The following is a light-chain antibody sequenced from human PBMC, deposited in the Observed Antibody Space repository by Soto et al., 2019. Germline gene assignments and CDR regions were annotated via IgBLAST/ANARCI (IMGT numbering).Light chain of an antibody. V-gene: IGKV1-8*01. CDR3: QQYYSYPTLT. J-gene: IGKJ4*01. CDR2: AAS. Sequence: AIRMTQSPSSLSASTGDRVTITCRASQGISSYLAWYQQKPGKAPKLLIYAASTLQSGVPSRFSGSGSGTDFTHTISCLQSEDFATYYCQQYYSYPTLTFGGGTKVEIK. CDR1: QGISSY.